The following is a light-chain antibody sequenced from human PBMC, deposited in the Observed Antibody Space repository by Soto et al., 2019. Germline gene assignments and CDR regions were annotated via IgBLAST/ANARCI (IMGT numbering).Light chain of an antibody. CDR1: ETIARY. CDR3: HQTYKTPRT. Sequence: DIQLTQSPSSLSASVGDRVTITCRASETIARYLDWYQQKPGKAPNLLIYAASTLKSGFPSRFSGTGYGTNYTLTLSRMQPEHFANYYCHQTYKTPRTFGQGTTVDIK. CDR2: AAS. J-gene: IGKJ1*01. V-gene: IGKV1-39*01.